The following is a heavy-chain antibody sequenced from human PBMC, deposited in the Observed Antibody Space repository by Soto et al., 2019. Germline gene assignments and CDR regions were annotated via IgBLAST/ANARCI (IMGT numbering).Heavy chain of an antibody. CDR3: ARDMYSSDYFVKGFEP. V-gene: IGHV3-30-3*01. D-gene: IGHD6-19*01. J-gene: IGHJ5*02. CDR1: GFSFSSYA. Sequence: QVRLVESGGGVVQPGRSLRLSCTASGFSFSSYAMYWFRQPPGKGLEWVAVISHDGINKHYADSVKGRVTVSRDNSNHSRDLQLNSLRGEDTAVYYCARDMYSSDYFVKGFEPWGQGTLVTVSS. CDR2: ISHDGINK.